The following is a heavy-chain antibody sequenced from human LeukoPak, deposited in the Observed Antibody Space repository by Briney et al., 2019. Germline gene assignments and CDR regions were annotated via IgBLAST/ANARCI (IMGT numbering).Heavy chain of an antibody. Sequence: PGGPLRLSCAASGFTFSSYWMHWARQAPGKGLVWVSRINSDGSSTSYADSVKGRFTISRDNAKNTLYLQMNSLRAEDTAVYYCARAGEQWLASAEYFQHWGQGTLVTVSS. D-gene: IGHD6-19*01. CDR3: ARAGEQWLASAEYFQH. J-gene: IGHJ1*01. CDR1: GFTFSSYW. CDR2: INSDGSST. V-gene: IGHV3-74*01.